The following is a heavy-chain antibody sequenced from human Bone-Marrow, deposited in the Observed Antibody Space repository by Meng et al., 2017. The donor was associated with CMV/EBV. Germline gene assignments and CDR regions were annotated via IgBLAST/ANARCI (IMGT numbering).Heavy chain of an antibody. CDR2: IVVGSGNT. D-gene: IGHD2-2*01. CDR1: GFTFTSSA. CDR3: ARDPRVKSYVVVPAASDY. Sequence: SVKVSCKASGFTFTSSAVQWVRQARGQRLEWIGWIVVGSGNTNYAQKFQERVTITRDMSTSTAYMELSSLRAEDTAVYYCARDPRVKSYVVVPAASDYWGQGTMVTVSS. J-gene: IGHJ4*02. V-gene: IGHV1-58*01.